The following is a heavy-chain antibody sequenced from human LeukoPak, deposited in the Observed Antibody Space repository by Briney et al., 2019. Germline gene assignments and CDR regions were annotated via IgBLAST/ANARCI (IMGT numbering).Heavy chain of an antibody. CDR1: GFTFSSYG. D-gene: IGHD2-2*01. J-gene: IGHJ6*02. CDR3: ARGGHCSTTSCSNYDGMDV. V-gene: IGHV3-33*01. CDR2: TWYDGSNK. Sequence: GGSLRLSCAATGFTFSSYGMHWVRQAPGKGLEWVAATWYDGSNKYYADSVKGRFTISRDNSKNTLYLQMNSLRAEDTAVYFCARGGHCSTTSCSNYDGMDVWGQGTTLTVSS.